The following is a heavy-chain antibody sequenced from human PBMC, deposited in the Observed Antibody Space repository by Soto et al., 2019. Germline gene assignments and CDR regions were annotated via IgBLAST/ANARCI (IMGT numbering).Heavy chain of an antibody. CDR1: GSTFFDYS. V-gene: IGHV1-3*01. CDR3: TREAVVAENWFDP. CDR2: MNPKTGNI. Sequence: SLTGSCTASGSTFFDYSLHWVRQAPVQGLEWVGWMNPKTGNIKSSHKFEDRVSITRDTATSTAYMELSGLRSEDTAVYFCTREAVVAENWFDPWGQGTLVTVSS. J-gene: IGHJ5*02. D-gene: IGHD3-22*01.